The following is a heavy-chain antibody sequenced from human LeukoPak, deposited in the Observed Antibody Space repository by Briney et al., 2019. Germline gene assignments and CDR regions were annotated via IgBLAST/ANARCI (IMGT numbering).Heavy chain of an antibody. Sequence: SETLSLTCTVSGGSISSGGYYWSWIRQPPGKGLEWIGEINHSGSTNYNPSLKSRVTISVDTSKNQFSLKLSSVTAADTAVYYCARGDSYDSSGTPRPGGMDVWGQGTTVTVSS. J-gene: IGHJ6*02. CDR1: GGSISSGGYY. CDR2: INHSGST. CDR3: ARGDSYDSSGTPRPGGMDV. D-gene: IGHD3-22*01. V-gene: IGHV4-39*07.